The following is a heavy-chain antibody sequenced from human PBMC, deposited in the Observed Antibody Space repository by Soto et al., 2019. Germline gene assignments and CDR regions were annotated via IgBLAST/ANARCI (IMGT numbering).Heavy chain of an antibody. CDR3: ARTDIVATPTYGMDV. D-gene: IGHD5-12*01. J-gene: IGHJ6*02. V-gene: IGHV1-2*04. Sequence: GASVKVSCKASGGTFSSYAISWVRQAPGQGLEWMGWINPNSGGTNYAQKFQGWVTMTRDTSISTAYMELSRLRSDDTAVYYCARTDIVATPTYGMDVWGQGTTVTVSS. CDR1: GGTFSSYA. CDR2: INPNSGGT.